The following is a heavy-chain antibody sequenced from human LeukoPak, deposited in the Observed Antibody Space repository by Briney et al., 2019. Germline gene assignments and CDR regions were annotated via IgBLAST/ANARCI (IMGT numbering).Heavy chain of an antibody. CDR3: ARSNNDRDYLGVGFDY. D-gene: IGHD3-16*01. V-gene: IGHV7-4-1*02. CDR1: GYTFTSYA. J-gene: IGHJ4*02. CDR2: VNTNTGNP. Sequence: GASVKVSCKTSGYTFTSYAMNWVRQAPGQGLEWMGWVNTNTGNPTYAQGFTGRFVFSLDTSVSTAYLQISSLKAEDSAVYYCARSNNDRDYLGVGFDYWGQGTLVTVSS.